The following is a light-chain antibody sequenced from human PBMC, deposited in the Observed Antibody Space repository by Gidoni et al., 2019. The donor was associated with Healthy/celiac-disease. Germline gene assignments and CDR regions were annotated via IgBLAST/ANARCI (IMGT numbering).Light chain of an antibody. V-gene: IGKV1-NL1*01. CDR1: QGISNS. Sequence: DIQMTQSPSSLSASVGDRVTITCRASQGISNSLAWYQQKPGKAPKLLLYAASRLESGVPSRFSGSGSGTDYTLTISSLQPEDFATYYCQQYYSTPPSTFGQXTKLEIK. J-gene: IGKJ2*02. CDR3: QQYYSTPPST. CDR2: AAS.